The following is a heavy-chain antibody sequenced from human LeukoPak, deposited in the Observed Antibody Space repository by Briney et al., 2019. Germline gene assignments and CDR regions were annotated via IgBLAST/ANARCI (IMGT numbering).Heavy chain of an antibody. CDR2: INPNSGGT. Sequence: ASVKVSCKASGYTFTGYYMHWVRQAPGQGLEWMGWINPNSGGTNYAQKLQGRVTMTTDTSTSTAYMELRSLRSDDTAVYYCARNRRGYCSGGSCYSDYWGQGTLVTVSS. V-gene: IGHV1-2*02. D-gene: IGHD2-15*01. J-gene: IGHJ4*02. CDR1: GYTFTGYY. CDR3: ARNRRGYCSGGSCYSDY.